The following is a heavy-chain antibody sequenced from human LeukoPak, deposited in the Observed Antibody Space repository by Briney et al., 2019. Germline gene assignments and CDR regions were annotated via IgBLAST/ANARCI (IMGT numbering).Heavy chain of an antibody. D-gene: IGHD3-3*01. J-gene: IGHJ5*01. Sequence: GGSLRLSCAASGFTFSRHYMHWVRQAPGKGLVWVSRINGVGTDRIYADSVKGRFTISRDNAKNTLYLQMNSLRVEDTAMYYCTRDWDYYDFDSWGQGVLVTVSS. V-gene: IGHV3-74*01. CDR2: INGVGTDR. CDR3: TRDWDYYDFDS. CDR1: GFTFSRHY.